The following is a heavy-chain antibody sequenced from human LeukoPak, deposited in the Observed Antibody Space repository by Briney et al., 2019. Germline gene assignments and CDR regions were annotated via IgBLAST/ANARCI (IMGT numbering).Heavy chain of an antibody. CDR1: GFSLSTSGVG. CDR2: IYWNEDK. J-gene: IGHJ4*02. V-gene: IGHV2-5*01. Sequence: ESGPTLVKPTQTLTLTCTFSGFSLSTSGVGVGWIRQPPGKALECLALIYWNEDKRYSPSLKSRLTITKDTSKNQVVLTMNNMDPADTATYYCARSLDPYCSGGSCYSDFDHWGQGTLVTVSS. CDR3: ARSLDPYCSGGSCYSDFDH. D-gene: IGHD2-15*01.